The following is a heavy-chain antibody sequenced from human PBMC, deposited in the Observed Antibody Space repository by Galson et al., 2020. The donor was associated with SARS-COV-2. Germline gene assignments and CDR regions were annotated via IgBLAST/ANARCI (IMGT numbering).Heavy chain of an antibody. CDR1: GYTFTTLP. J-gene: IGHJ4*02. CDR2: INTNTGNP. CDR3: ARGQIGDFDY. V-gene: IGHV7-4-1*01. D-gene: IGHD3-10*01. Sequence: ASVKVSCKASGYTFTTLPLNWVRQAPGQGLEWVGWINTNTGNPTYAQGFTGRFVFSLDTSVTTAYLQIDDLKAEDTAFYYCARGQIGDFDYWGQGTLVTVSS.